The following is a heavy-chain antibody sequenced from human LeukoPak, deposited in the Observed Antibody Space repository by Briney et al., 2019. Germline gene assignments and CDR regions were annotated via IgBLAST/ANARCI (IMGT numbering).Heavy chain of an antibody. D-gene: IGHD6-13*01. J-gene: IGHJ4*02. CDR3: AREMEAAGSFDY. CDR2: IWYDGSNK. CDR1: GFTFSSYG. Sequence: PGRSLRLSCAASGFTFSSYGMHWVRQAPGKGLEWVAVIWYDGSNKYYADSVKGRFTISRDNSKNTLYLQMNSLRAEDTAVYYCAREMEAAGSFDYWGQGTLVTVSS. V-gene: IGHV3-33*01.